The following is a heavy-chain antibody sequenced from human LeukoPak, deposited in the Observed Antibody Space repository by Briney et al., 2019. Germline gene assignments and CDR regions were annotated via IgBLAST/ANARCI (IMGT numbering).Heavy chain of an antibody. Sequence: PGGSLRLSCAASGFTFSSYGVHWVRQSPGKGLEWVSFIPYDGSNKYYADSLKGRFTISRDNSKNTLYLQMNSLRAEDTAVYYCAKKGSSWYGVGTNWFDPWGQGTLVTVSS. D-gene: IGHD6-13*01. V-gene: IGHV3-30*02. J-gene: IGHJ5*02. CDR3: AKKGSSWYGVGTNWFDP. CDR2: IPYDGSNK. CDR1: GFTFSSYG.